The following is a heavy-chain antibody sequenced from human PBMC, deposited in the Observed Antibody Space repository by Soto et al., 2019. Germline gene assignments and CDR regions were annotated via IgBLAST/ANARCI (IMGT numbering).Heavy chain of an antibody. D-gene: IGHD6-13*01. CDR3: AKIPHSSSWYLDAFDI. Sequence: EVQLLESGGGLVQPGGSLRLSCAASGFTFSSYAMSWVRQAPGKGLEWVSAISGSGGSTYYADSVKDRFTISRDNSTNTLDLQMNSLRAEDTAVYYCAKIPHSSSWYLDAFDIWGQGTMVTVSS. CDR1: GFTFSSYA. V-gene: IGHV3-23*01. J-gene: IGHJ3*02. CDR2: ISGSGGST.